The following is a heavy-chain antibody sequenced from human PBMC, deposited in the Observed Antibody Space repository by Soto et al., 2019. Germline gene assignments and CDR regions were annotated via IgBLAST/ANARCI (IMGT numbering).Heavy chain of an antibody. Sequence: SQTLSLTCAISGDSVSSNSAAWNWIRQSPSRGLEWLGRTYYRSKWYNDYAVSVKSRITINPDTPKNQFSLQRNSVTPEDTAVYYWAREEIFCSGELLYYFHSLGLAYWGQGSLVPVSS. D-gene: IGHD3-10*01. V-gene: IGHV6-1*01. CDR2: TYYRSKWYN. CDR3: AREEIFCSGELLYYFHSLGLAY. CDR1: GDSVSSNSAA. J-gene: IGHJ4*02.